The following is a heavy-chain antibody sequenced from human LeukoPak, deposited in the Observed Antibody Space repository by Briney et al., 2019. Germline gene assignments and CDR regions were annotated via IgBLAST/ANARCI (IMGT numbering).Heavy chain of an antibody. CDR3: ARGPPEYYYGSGSQPSFDY. CDR1: GFTFSSYA. Sequence: PGRSLRLSCAASGFTFSSYAMHWVRQAPGKGLEWVAVISYDGSNKYYADSVKGRFTISRDNSKNTLYLQMNSLRAEDTAVYYCARGPPEYYYGSGSQPSFDYWGQGTLVTVSS. D-gene: IGHD3-10*01. V-gene: IGHV3-30-3*01. CDR2: ISYDGSNK. J-gene: IGHJ4*02.